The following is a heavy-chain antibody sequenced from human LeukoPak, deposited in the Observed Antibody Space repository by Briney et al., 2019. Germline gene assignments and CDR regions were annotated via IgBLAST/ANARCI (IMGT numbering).Heavy chain of an antibody. J-gene: IGHJ4*02. CDR1: GASVTSHP. Sequence: SETLSLTCAVSGASVTSHPWARIRQPAGQGLEWVGRVHFSGSTNYNPSPRSRVAISLDKSTNELSLTLKSVSAADTAVYYCTRDESSRDDSGGYHYWGRGVLVTVSS. D-gene: IGHD3-22*01. CDR3: TRDESSRDDSGGYHY. CDR2: VHFSGST. V-gene: IGHV4-4*07.